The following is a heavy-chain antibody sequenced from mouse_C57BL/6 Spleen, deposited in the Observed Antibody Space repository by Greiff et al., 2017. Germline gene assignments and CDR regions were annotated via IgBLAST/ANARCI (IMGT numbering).Heavy chain of an antibody. D-gene: IGHD1-1*01. V-gene: IGHV5-17*01. CDR1: GFTFSDYG. Sequence: EVKLVGSGGGLVKPGGSLKLSCAASGFTFSDYGMHWVRQAPEQGLEWVAYISSGSSTIYYADTVKGRFTISRDNAKNTLFLQMTSLRSEDTAMYYCARGAGTVVPFDYWGQGTTLTVSS. CDR2: ISSGSSTI. J-gene: IGHJ2*01. CDR3: ARGAGTVVPFDY.